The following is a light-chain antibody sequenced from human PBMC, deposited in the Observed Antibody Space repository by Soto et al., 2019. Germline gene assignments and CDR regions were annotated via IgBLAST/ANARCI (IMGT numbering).Light chain of an antibody. V-gene: IGKV3-15*01. CDR1: ESVSSN. CDR2: GAS. CDR3: QQYNKRPLT. J-gene: IGKJ4*01. Sequence: EIVMTQSPATLSVSQGERATLSCRASESVSSNLAWYQQKPGQAPRLLIYGASTRVTGIPARFSGSGSGTEFTLTISSLQSEDFAVYYCQQYNKRPLTFGGGTKVEIK.